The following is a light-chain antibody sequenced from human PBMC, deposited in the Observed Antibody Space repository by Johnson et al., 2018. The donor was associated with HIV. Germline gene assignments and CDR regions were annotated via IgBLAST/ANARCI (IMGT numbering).Light chain of an antibody. CDR2: DDI. J-gene: IGLJ1*01. Sequence: QSVLTQSPSVSAAPGQKVTISCSGIGSNIGDNYVSWYQHLPGTAPRLLIYDDIKRPSGIPDRFSGSKSGTSATLGITGLQTGDEADYYCGAWDSSLTTYVFGTGTTVTVL. CDR1: GSNIGDNY. CDR3: GAWDSSLTTYV. V-gene: IGLV1-51*01.